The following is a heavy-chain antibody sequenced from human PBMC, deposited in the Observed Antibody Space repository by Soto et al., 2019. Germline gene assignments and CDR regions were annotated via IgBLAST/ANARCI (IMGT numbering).Heavy chain of an antibody. J-gene: IGHJ4*02. CDR1: RFSFSPYA. CDR3: ARGVRLHFDN. Sequence: GGSLRLSCAASRFSFSPYAMSWVRQAPGKGLEWVSSISGSGNKTYYADSVKGRFTISRDNSKDTLFLQMNGLSAEDTALYYCARGVRLHFDNWGQGTLVTVSS. V-gene: IGHV3-23*01. CDR2: ISGSGNKT.